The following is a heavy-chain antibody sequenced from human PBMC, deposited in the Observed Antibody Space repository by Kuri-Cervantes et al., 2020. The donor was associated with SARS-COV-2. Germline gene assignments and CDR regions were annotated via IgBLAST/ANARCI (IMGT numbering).Heavy chain of an antibody. CDR1: GGSISSGSYY. D-gene: IGHD3-16*02. Sequence: LRLSCTVSGGSISSGSYYWSWIRQPAGKGLEWIGRIYTSGSINYNPSLKSRVTISVDTSKNQFSLKLSSVTAADTAVYYCASSRASMITFGGVIDNFDYWGQGTLVTVSS. CDR3: ASSRASMITFGGVIDNFDY. CDR2: IYTSGSI. V-gene: IGHV4-61*02. J-gene: IGHJ4*02.